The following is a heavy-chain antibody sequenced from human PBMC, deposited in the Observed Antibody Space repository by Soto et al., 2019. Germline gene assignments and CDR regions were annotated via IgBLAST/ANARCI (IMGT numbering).Heavy chain of an antibody. J-gene: IGHJ4*02. V-gene: IGHV3-33*01. Sequence: GGSRRLSCAAAGFSFSSYGLHWDRQAPGKGLEWVAVIWYDGSNKYYADSVKGRFTISRDNSKNTLYLQMNSLRAEDTAVYYCARDGYCSGGSCYSVPVFDYWGRGTLVTVSS. CDR2: IWYDGSNK. D-gene: IGHD2-15*01. CDR3: ARDGYCSGGSCYSVPVFDY. CDR1: GFSFSSYG.